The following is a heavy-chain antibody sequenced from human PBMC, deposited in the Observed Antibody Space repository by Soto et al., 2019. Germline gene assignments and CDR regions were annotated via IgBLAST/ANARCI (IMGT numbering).Heavy chain of an antibody. Sequence: QVQLVQSGAEVKKPGASVKVSCKASGYTFTNYDINWVRQATGQGLEWMGWMNPKSGNTGYAQQFQGRVIMTRSTSISTSYMELRSLRSEDTAVYYCVRVYGEIDYWGQGPLVTVSS. CDR2: MNPKSGNT. CDR3: VRVYGEIDY. J-gene: IGHJ4*02. D-gene: IGHD4-17*01. V-gene: IGHV1-8*01. CDR1: GYTFTNYD.